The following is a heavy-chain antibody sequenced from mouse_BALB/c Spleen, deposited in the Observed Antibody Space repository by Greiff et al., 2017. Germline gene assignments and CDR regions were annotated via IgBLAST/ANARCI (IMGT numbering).Heavy chain of an antibody. CDR2: ISYSGST. CDR1: GDSITSGY. J-gene: IGHJ2*01. CDR3: ARYRYDGYYFDY. D-gene: IGHD2-14*01. V-gene: IGHV3-8*02. Sequence: EVQLQQSGPSLVKPSQTLSLTCSVTGDSITSGYWNWIRKFPGNKLEYMGYISYSGSTYYNPSLKSRISITRDTSKNQYYLQLNSVTTEDTATYYCARYRYDGYYFDYWGQGTTLTVSS.